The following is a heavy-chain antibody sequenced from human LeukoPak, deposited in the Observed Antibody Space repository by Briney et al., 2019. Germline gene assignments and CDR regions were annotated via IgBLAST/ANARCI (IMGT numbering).Heavy chain of an antibody. CDR2: IDWDDDK. Sequence: SGPAPVKPTQTLTLTCTFSGFSLSTSGMCVSWIRRPPGKALEWLARIDWDDDKYYSTSLKTRLTISKDTSKNQVVLTMTNMDPVDTATYYCARIHSGSYYYFDYWGQGTLVTVSA. CDR1: GFSLSTSGMC. V-gene: IGHV2-70*11. D-gene: IGHD1-26*01. CDR3: ARIHSGSYYYFDY. J-gene: IGHJ4*02.